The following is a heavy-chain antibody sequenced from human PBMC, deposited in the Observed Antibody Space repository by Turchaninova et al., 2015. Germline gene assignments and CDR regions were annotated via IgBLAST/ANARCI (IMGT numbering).Heavy chain of an antibody. Sequence: QVQLVQSGAEVKQPGASVKVSCKASGYTFTCFGISWVRQAPGQGLEWMGRISTYNGNTNYAQTLQGRVTMTTDTSASTAYMELRRLRSDDTAMYYCAREGIFGFWGQGTKVTVSS. CDR3: AREGIFGF. D-gene: IGHD3-3*02. CDR2: ISTYNGNT. CDR1: GYTFTCFG. J-gene: IGHJ3*01. V-gene: IGHV1-18*01.